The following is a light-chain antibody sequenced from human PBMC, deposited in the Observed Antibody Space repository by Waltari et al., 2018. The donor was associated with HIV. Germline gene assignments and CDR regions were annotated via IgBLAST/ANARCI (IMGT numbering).Light chain of an antibody. CDR2: SNN. CDR1: SSNIGSNT. J-gene: IGLJ3*02. Sequence: QSVLTQPPSASGTPGQRVTISCSGSSSNIGSNTVNWYQQLPGTAPKLPIYSNNQRPSGVPDRFSGAKSGTSASLAISGLQSEDEADYYCTAWDDGLSDPVFGGGTKLTVL. V-gene: IGLV1-44*01. CDR3: TAWDDGLSDPV.